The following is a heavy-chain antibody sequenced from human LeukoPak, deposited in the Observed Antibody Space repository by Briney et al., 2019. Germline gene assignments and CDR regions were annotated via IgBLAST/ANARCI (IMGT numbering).Heavy chain of an antibody. V-gene: IGHV4-34*01. J-gene: IGHJ4*02. CDR2: INHSGST. CDR3: ARHRTTVTKRHFDY. D-gene: IGHD4-11*01. Sequence: SETLSLTCAVYGGSFSDYYWSWIRQPPGKGLEWIGEINHSGSTNYNPSLKSRVTISVDTSKNQFSLKLSSVTAADTAVYYCARHRTTVTKRHFDYWGQGTLVTVSS. CDR1: GGSFSDYY.